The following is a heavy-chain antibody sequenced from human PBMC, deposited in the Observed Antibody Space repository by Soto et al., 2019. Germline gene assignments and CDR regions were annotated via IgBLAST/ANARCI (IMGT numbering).Heavy chain of an antibody. D-gene: IGHD3-16*01. CDR2: INAGNGNT. CDR1: GYTFTRYA. CDR3: AGGEFLSYDDY. Sequence: QVQLVQSGAEVKKPGASVKVSCKASGYTFTRYAMHWVRQAPGQRLEWMGWINAGNGNTKYSQKFQGRVIITRDTSASTAHRELSSLRSEATAGDYCAGGEFLSYDDYWGQGTLVTVSS. J-gene: IGHJ4*02. V-gene: IGHV1-3*01.